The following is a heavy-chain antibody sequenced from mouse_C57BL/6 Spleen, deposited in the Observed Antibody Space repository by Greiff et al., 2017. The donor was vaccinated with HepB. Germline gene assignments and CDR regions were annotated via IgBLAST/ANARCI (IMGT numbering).Heavy chain of an antibody. Sequence: VQLQQSGAELARPGASVKMSCKASGYTFTSYTMHWVKQRPGQGLEWIGYINPSSGYTKYNQKFKDKATMTADKSSSTAYMQLSSLTSEDSAVYYCARSGAYSNLYYFDYWGQGTTLTVSS. J-gene: IGHJ2*01. D-gene: IGHD2-5*01. V-gene: IGHV1-4*01. CDR1: GYTFTSYT. CDR3: ARSGAYSNLYYFDY. CDR2: INPSSGYT.